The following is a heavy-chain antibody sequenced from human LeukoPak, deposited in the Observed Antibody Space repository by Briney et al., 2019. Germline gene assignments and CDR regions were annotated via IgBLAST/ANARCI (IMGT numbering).Heavy chain of an antibody. V-gene: IGHV3-66*02. CDR2: IYSDGTT. J-gene: IGHJ4*02. D-gene: IGHD7-27*01. CDR3: ASEGTGLDY. Sequence: GGSLRLSCAASGFTVSSSFMSWVRQAPGKGLEWVCIIYSDGTTYYADSVRGRFTISRDNSKNTLYLQMNSLRTEDTAVYYCASEGTGLDYWGQGTLVTVSS. CDR1: GFTVSSSF.